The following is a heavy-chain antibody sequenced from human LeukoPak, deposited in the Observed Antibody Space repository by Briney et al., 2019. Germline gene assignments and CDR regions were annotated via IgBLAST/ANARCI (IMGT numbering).Heavy chain of an antibody. CDR2: MNPNTGNT. Sequence: GASVKVSCKASGYTFTSYDINWVRQAPGQGLEWMGWMNPNTGNTGYTQKFQGRITITRNTSISTAYMELSSLRSEDTAVYYCARSLWSGYDTFDIWGQGTMVTVSS. D-gene: IGHD3-3*01. J-gene: IGHJ3*02. CDR1: GYTFTSYD. V-gene: IGHV1-8*01. CDR3: ARSLWSGYDTFDI.